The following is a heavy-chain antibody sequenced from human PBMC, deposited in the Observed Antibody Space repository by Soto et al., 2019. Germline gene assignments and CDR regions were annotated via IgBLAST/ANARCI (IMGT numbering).Heavy chain of an antibody. CDR1: GGSISSYY. V-gene: IGHV4-59*01. J-gene: IGHJ5*02. Sequence: QVQLQESGPGLVKPSETLSLTCTVSGGSISSYYWCWIRQPPGKGLEWIGYIYYSGSTNYNPSLKSRVTISVDTSKNQFSLKLSSVTAADTAVYYCAKERTPYGGDWFDPWGQGTLVTVSS. CDR2: IYYSGST. CDR3: AKERTPYGGDWFDP. D-gene: IGHD4-17*01.